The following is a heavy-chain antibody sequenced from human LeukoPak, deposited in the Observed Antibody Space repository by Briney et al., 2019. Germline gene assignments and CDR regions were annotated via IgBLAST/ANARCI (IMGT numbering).Heavy chain of an antibody. CDR1: GYTFTGYY. J-gene: IGHJ6*02. Sequence: RASVKVSCKAFGYTFTGYYMHWVRRAPGQGLEWMGRINPNSGGTNYAQKFQGRVTMTRDTSISTVYMELSRLRSDDTAVYYCAAWAYVSGNGMDVWGQGTTVTVSS. V-gene: IGHV1-2*06. CDR2: INPNSGGT. CDR3: AAWAYVSGNGMDV. D-gene: IGHD3-10*01.